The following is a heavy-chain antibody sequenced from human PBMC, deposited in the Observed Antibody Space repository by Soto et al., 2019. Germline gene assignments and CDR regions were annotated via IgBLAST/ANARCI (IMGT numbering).Heavy chain of an antibody. J-gene: IGHJ4*02. CDR2: IIPVFGTT. CDR3: ARGGGPYVWFNEF. Sequence: GASVKVSCKDSGGLFSSFAISWVRQAPGQGLEWMGGIIPVFGTTNYAQKFQGRVTITADESTNTAHMELSSLTSDDTAMYYCARGGGPYVWFNEFWGQGTQVTVSS. V-gene: IGHV1-69*13. CDR1: GGLFSSFA. D-gene: IGHD3-16*01.